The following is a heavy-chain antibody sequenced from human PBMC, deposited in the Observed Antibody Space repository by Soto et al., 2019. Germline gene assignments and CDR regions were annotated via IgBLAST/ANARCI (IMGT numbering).Heavy chain of an antibody. CDR3: AKDRSEPGLIGLPFPYDYYCMDV. Sequence: GGSLRLSCAASGFTFDDYAMHWVRQAPGKGLEWVSLISWDGGSTYYADSVKGRFTISRDNSQNSLYLQMNSLRAEDNALYYCAKDRSEPGLIGLPFPYDYYCMDVWGQGTTVTVSS. D-gene: IGHD2-21*02. CDR1: GFTFDDYA. CDR2: ISWDGGST. V-gene: IGHV3-43D*03. J-gene: IGHJ6*02.